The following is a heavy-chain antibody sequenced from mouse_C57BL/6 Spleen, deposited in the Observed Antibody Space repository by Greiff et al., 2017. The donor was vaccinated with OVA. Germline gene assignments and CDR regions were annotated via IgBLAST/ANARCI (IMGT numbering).Heavy chain of an antibody. CDR2: IDPSDSYT. J-gene: IGHJ2*01. V-gene: IGHV1-59*01. CDR1: GYTFTSYW. Sequence: QVQLQQPGAELVRPGTSVKLSCKASGYTFTSYWMHWVKQRPGQGLEWIGVIDPSDSYTNYNQKFKGKATLTVDTSSSTAYMQISSLTSEDSAVYYCARLGTTVVAGDYWGQGTTLTVSS. CDR3: ARLGTTVVAGDY. D-gene: IGHD1-1*01.